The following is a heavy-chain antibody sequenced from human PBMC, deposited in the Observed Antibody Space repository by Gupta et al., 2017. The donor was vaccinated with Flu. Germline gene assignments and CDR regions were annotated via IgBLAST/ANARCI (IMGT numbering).Heavy chain of an antibody. J-gene: IGHJ4*02. CDR2: INYSGGTT. Sequence: EVQLLESGGDLVQPGESLRLSCAASRFTFSNYAMTWVRQAPGKGLDWVSVINYSGGTTYYTDSVKGRFSISRDNSRNTLYLHMNTLGGEDTAIYYCAKGSYSSGFSIDLWGQGTLVTVSS. D-gene: IGHD6-19*01. CDR3: AKGSYSSGFSIDL. V-gene: IGHV3-23*01. CDR1: RFTFSNYA.